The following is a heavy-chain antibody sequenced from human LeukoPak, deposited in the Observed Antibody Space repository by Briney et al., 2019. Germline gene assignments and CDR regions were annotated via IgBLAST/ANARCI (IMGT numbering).Heavy chain of an antibody. V-gene: IGHV1-46*01. Sequence: ASVKVSCKASGYTFTSYYVHWVRQAPGQRLEWMGIINPSGGSTSYAQKFQGRVTITADKSTSTAYMELSSLRSEDTAVYYCARELDASIAARFDPWGQGTLVTVSS. D-gene: IGHD6-6*01. CDR2: INPSGGST. J-gene: IGHJ5*02. CDR1: GYTFTSYY. CDR3: ARELDASIAARFDP.